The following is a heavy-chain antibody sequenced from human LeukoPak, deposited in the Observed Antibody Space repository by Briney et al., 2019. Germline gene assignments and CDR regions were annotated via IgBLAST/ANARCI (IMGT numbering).Heavy chain of an antibody. Sequence: SETLSFTCAVYGWSFSGYCWTWIRQPPGKGLNWIGESNHSGSTNYNPSLESRVTISVDTSKNQLSLKLSSVTAADTAVYYCASHTYYYGSGSYYQFDYWGQGTLVTVSS. V-gene: IGHV4-34*01. CDR3: ASHTYYYGSGSYYQFDY. J-gene: IGHJ4*02. CDR1: GWSFSGYC. D-gene: IGHD3-10*01. CDR2: SNHSGST.